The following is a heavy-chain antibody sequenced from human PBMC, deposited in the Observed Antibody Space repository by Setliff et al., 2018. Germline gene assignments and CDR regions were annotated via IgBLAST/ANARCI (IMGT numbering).Heavy chain of an antibody. Sequence: PGESLRLSCAGPGFTFSSYAMSWVRQAPGKGLEWVSTISDSGGSTYYADSVKGRFTIPRDSSKNKLYLQMNSLRAEDTAVYYCAKLRYYYDSSGYYYRFDYFYYYMDVWGKGTTVTVSS. D-gene: IGHD3-22*01. CDR3: AKLRYYYDSSGYYYRFDYFYYYMDV. CDR1: GFTFSSYA. V-gene: IGHV3-23*01. CDR2: ISDSGGST. J-gene: IGHJ6*03.